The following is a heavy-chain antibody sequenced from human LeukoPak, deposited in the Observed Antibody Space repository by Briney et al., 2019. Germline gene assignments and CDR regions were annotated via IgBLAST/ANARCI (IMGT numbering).Heavy chain of an antibody. V-gene: IGHV3-48*03. Sequence: GGSLRLSCAASGFTFSSYEMDWVRRAPGKGLEWVSYIGSSGGSRYYADSVKGRFTSSRDNAKNSLYLQMDSLRVEDTAVYYCAREDGDAFDIWGQGTMVSVSS. CDR3: AREDGDAFDI. CDR1: GFTFSSYE. J-gene: IGHJ3*02. D-gene: IGHD5-24*01. CDR2: IGSSGGSR.